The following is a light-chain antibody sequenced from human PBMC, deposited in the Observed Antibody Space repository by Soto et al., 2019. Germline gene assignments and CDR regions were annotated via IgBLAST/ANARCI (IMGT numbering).Light chain of an antibody. CDR1: QSIITY. J-gene: IGKJ5*01. V-gene: IGKV1-39*01. CDR3: QQSYSVIT. Sequence: DIQMTQSPSSLSASVVDRVTITCRASQSIITYLNWYQQKPGKAPKLLIYAASSLQSGVPSRFSGSGSGTDFTLTISSLQPEDFATYYCQQSYSVITFGQGTRLEIK. CDR2: AAS.